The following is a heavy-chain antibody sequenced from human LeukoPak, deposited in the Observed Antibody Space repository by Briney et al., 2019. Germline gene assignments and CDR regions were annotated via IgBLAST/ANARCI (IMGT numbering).Heavy chain of an antibody. D-gene: IGHD1-7*01. Sequence: PSETLSLTCTGSGGSISRYYWSWIRQPPGKGLEWIGNIYYSGSIKYNPSLKSRVTISVDTSKNQFSLKLSSVTAADTAVYYCARPVTELTDWYFDLWGRGTLVTVSS. CDR3: ARPVTELTDWYFDL. V-gene: IGHV4-59*01. CDR1: GGSISRYY. J-gene: IGHJ2*01. CDR2: IYYSGSI.